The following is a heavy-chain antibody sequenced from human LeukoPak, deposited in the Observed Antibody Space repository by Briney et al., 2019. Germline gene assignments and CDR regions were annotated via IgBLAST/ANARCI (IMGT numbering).Heavy chain of an antibody. J-gene: IGHJ4*02. D-gene: IGHD4-23*01. CDR2: IKSKTDGGTT. Sequence: GSLRLSCAASGFTFNNAWMNWVRQAPGKGLEWVGRIKSKTDGGTTDYAAPVKGRFTISRDDSKNTLYLQMNSLKTEDTAVYYCTPEIHDSGGKWRPYWGQGALVTVSS. CDR1: GFTFNNAW. V-gene: IGHV3-15*01. CDR3: TPEIHDSGGKWRPY.